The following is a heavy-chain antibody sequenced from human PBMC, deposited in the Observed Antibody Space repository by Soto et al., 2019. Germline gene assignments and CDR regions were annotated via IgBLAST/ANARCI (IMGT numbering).Heavy chain of an antibody. CDR2: IYNGGNT. CDR1: GGSISSYY. J-gene: IGHJ6*02. Sequence: LSLTCTVSGGSISSYYWSWIRQSAGKGLEWIGRIYNGGNTQYNPSLKSRVTMSADTSKNQFSLRLNSVTAADTAVYYCARDGGDSYGLDVWGQGTTVTVSS. V-gene: IGHV4-4*07. CDR3: ARDGGDSYGLDV. D-gene: IGHD3-10*01.